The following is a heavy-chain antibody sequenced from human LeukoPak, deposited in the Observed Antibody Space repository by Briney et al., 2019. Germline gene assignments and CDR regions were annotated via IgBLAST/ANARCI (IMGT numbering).Heavy chain of an antibody. J-gene: IGHJ4*02. V-gene: IGHV6-1*01. Sequence: SQTLSLTCAISGDXVSSNSAGWNWIRQSPSRGLEWLGRTYYRSKWYNDYAVSVKSRITINPDTSKNQFSLQLNSVTPEDTAVYYCARDKYSSGWYWYDYWGQGTLVTVSS. CDR2: TYYRSKWYN. CDR1: GDXVSSNSAG. D-gene: IGHD6-19*01. CDR3: ARDKYSSGWYWYDY.